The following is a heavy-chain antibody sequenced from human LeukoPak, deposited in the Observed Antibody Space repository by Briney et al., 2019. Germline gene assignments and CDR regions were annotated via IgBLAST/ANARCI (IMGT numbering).Heavy chain of an antibody. D-gene: IGHD4-17*01. J-gene: IGHJ4*02. V-gene: IGHV3-23*01. Sequence: PGGSLRLSCAASGFSFSGYVMSWVRQAPGKGLEWVSVISRSGDYTNYADSVKGRFTISRDNSKNTLSLQMSSLRAEDTVIYYCAKDRDDSGDYAFDYWGQGILVSVSS. CDR3: AKDRDDSGDYAFDY. CDR1: GFSFSGYV. CDR2: ISRSGDYT.